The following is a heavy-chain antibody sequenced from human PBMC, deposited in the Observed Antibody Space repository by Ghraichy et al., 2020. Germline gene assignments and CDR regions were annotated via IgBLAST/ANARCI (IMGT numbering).Heavy chain of an antibody. J-gene: IGHJ4*02. V-gene: IGHV4-39*01. Sequence: SETLSLTCTVSGGSISSSSYYWGWIRQPPRKGLEWIGSIYYSGSTYYNPSLKSRVTISVDTSKNQFSLKLSSVTAADTAVYYCARHGAVYDSSGYYLYYFDYWGQGTLVTVSS. CDR1: GGSISSSSYY. CDR3: ARHGAVYDSSGYYLYYFDY. D-gene: IGHD3-22*01. CDR2: IYYSGST.